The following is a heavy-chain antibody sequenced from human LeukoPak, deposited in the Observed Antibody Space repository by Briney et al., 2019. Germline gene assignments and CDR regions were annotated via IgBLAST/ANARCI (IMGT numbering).Heavy chain of an antibody. CDR1: VYTFTSYV. D-gene: IGHD4-17*01. CDR2: ISAYNGNT. J-gene: IGHJ4*02. V-gene: IGHV1-18*01. Sequence: GASVKVSCKASVYTFTSYVITCVRQAPGQGLEWRGWISAYNGNTKYAQKLQGRVTMTTDTSTSTAYMELRSLRSDDTAVYYCASQDYGRLGIFDYWGQGTLVTVSS. CDR3: ASQDYGRLGIFDY.